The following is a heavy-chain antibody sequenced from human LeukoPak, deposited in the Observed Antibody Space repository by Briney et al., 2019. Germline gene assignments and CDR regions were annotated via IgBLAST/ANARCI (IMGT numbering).Heavy chain of an antibody. CDR3: ARGRGFWSGYPYGMDV. D-gene: IGHD3-3*01. J-gene: IGHJ6*02. CDR2: IKQDGSEK. V-gene: IGHV3-7*01. CDR1: GFTFSSYW. Sequence: GGSLRLSCAASGFTFSSYWMSWVRQAPGKGLEWVANIKQDGSEKYYVDSVKGRFTISGDNAKNSLYLQMNSLRAEDTAVYYCARGRGFWSGYPYGMDVWGQGTTVTVSS.